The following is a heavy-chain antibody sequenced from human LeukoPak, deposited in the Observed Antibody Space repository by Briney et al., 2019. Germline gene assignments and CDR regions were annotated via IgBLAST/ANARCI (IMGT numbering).Heavy chain of an antibody. Sequence: PGGSLRLSCTASRFTFSGAWMTWVRQAPGKGLEWVANIREDGTEKNYVDSVKGRFTISRDNAKNSLYLQMNSLRAEDTAVYYCARAEHYYYDTSAYHTVSPREFDPWGQGTLVTVSS. J-gene: IGHJ5*02. CDR2: IREDGTEK. CDR3: ARAEHYYYDTSAYHTVSPREFDP. D-gene: IGHD3-22*01. CDR1: RFTFSGAW. V-gene: IGHV3-7*01.